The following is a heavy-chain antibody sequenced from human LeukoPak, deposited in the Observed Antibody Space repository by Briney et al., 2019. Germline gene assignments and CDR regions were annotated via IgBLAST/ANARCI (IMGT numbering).Heavy chain of an antibody. Sequence: GGSLRLSCAASGFTFSGSAMHCVRQASGKGLEWVGRIRSKANSYATAYAASVKGRFTISRDDSKSTAYLQMNSLKTEDTAVYYCTRRVPGYGDDAFDIWGQGTMVTVSS. CDR3: TRRVPGYGDDAFDI. CDR2: IRSKANSYAT. D-gene: IGHD4-17*01. CDR1: GFTFSGSA. V-gene: IGHV3-73*01. J-gene: IGHJ3*02.